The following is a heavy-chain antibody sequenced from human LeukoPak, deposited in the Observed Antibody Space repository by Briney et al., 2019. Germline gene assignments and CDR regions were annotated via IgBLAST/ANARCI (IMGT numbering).Heavy chain of an antibody. J-gene: IGHJ6*02. CDR1: GFTFSSYS. V-gene: IGHV3-53*01. CDR2: IYSGGST. Sequence: GGSLRLSCAGSGFTFSSYSMNWVRQAPGKGLEWVSVIYSGGSTYYADSVKGRFTISRDNSKNTLYLQMNSLRAEDTAVYYCARDYYDSSGADYGMDVWGQGTTVTVSS. CDR3: ARDYYDSSGADYGMDV. D-gene: IGHD3-22*01.